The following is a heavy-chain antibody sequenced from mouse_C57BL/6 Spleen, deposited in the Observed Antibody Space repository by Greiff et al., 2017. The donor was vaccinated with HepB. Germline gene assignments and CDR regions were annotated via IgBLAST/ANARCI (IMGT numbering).Heavy chain of an antibody. J-gene: IGHJ2*01. CDR1: GFTFSSYA. D-gene: IGHD1-1*01. CDR2: ISDGGSYT. V-gene: IGHV5-4*01. Sequence: EVQRVESGGGLVKPGGSLKLSCAASGFTFSSYAMSWVRQTPEKRLEWVATISDGGSYTYYPDNVKGRFTISRDNAKNNLYLQMSHLKSEDTAMYYCARDQGLRWYFDYWGQGTTLTVSS. CDR3: ARDQGLRWYFDY.